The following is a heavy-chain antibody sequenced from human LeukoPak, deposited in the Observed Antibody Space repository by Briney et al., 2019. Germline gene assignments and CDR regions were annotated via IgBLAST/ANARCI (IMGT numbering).Heavy chain of an antibody. CDR3: ARVSYYDSSGYYYT. D-gene: IGHD3-22*01. V-gene: IGHV4-39*07. J-gene: IGHJ5*02. Sequence: SETLSLTCTVSGGSISSSSYYWGWIRQPPGKGLEWIGSIYYSGSTYYNPSLKSRVTISVDTSKNQFSLKLSSVTAADTAVYYCARVSYYDSSGYYYTWGQGTLVTVSS. CDR1: GGSISSSSYY. CDR2: IYYSGST.